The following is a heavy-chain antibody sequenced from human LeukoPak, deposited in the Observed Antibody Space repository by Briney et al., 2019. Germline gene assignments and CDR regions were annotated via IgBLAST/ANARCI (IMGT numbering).Heavy chain of an antibody. CDR3: ARDQLVWFGGLSPYYGMDV. D-gene: IGHD3-10*01. Sequence: ASVKVSCKASGGTFSSYAISWVRQAPGQGLEWMGGIIPIFGTANYAQKFQGRVTITADESTSTAYMELSSLRSEDTAVYYCARDQLVWFGGLSPYYGMDVWGQGTMVTVSS. J-gene: IGHJ6*02. CDR1: GGTFSSYA. V-gene: IGHV1-69*13. CDR2: IIPIFGTA.